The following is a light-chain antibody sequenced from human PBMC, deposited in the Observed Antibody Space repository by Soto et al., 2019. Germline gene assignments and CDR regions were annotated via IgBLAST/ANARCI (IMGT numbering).Light chain of an antibody. CDR1: QSVRNQ. V-gene: IGKV3-11*01. CDR3: QKRRNWRWT. Sequence: EIVLTQSPATLSLSPGERATLSCRASQSVRNQLAWYQQKPGQAPRLLIYDSSNRATGIPGRFSGSGSGTDLTLDISSLVPEDFGVDCWQKRRNWRWTFGQGTQVEIK. J-gene: IGKJ1*01. CDR2: DSS.